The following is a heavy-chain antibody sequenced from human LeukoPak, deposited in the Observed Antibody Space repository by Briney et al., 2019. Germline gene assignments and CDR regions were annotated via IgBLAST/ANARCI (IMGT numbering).Heavy chain of an antibody. D-gene: IGHD4-17*01. J-gene: IGHJ6*02. Sequence: GRSLRLSCAASGFTFSNYGIHWVRQVPGKGLEWVAIISCDGSNENYADSVKGRFTISRDNSKNTLYLQMNSLRAEDTAVYYCAKDLMTTVTRDYYYYYGMDVWGQGTTVTVSS. CDR3: AKDLMTTVTRDYYYYYGMDV. CDR2: ISCDGSNE. CDR1: GFTFSNYG. V-gene: IGHV3-30*18.